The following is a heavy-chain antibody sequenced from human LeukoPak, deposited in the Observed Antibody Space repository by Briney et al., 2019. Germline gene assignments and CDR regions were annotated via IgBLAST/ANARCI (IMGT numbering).Heavy chain of an antibody. CDR3: AKDRQRFGELLPFDY. CDR1: GFTFSSYA. D-gene: IGHD3-10*01. V-gene: IGHV3-30*04. CDR2: ISYDGSNK. J-gene: IGHJ4*02. Sequence: GSLRLSCAASGFTFSSYAMHWVRQAPGKGLEWVAVISYDGSNKYYADSVKGRFTISRDNSKNTLYLQMNSLRAEDTAVYYCAKDRQRFGELLPFDYWGQGTLVTVSS.